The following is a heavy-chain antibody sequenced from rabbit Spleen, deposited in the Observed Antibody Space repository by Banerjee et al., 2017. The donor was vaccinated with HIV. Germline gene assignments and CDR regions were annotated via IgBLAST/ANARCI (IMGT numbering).Heavy chain of an antibody. Sequence: QSLEESGGDLVEPGASLTLTCTASGFSFSTVYWIYWVRQAPGKGLEWIGTIFAGSTGTTDYASWAKGRFTISKTSSTTVTLQMTSLTAADTATYFCARDFDFWGQGTLVTVS. D-gene: IGHD2-1*01. V-gene: IGHV1S40*01. CDR3: ARDFDF. CDR2: IFAGSTGTT. J-gene: IGHJ3*01. CDR1: GFSFSTVYW.